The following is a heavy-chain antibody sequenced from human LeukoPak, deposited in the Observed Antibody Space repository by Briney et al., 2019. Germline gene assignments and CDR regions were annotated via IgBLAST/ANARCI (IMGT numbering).Heavy chain of an antibody. J-gene: IGHJ6*02. V-gene: IGHV4-39*07. CDR3: APWGAYGMDV. CDR1: GGSISSSSYY. D-gene: IGHD3-16*01. CDR2: IYYSGST. Sequence: PSETLSLTCTVSGGSISSSSYYWGWIRQPPGKGLEWIGSIYYSGSTYYNPSLKSRVTISVDTSKNQFSLKLSSVTAADTAVYYCAPWGAYGMDVWGQGTTVTVSS.